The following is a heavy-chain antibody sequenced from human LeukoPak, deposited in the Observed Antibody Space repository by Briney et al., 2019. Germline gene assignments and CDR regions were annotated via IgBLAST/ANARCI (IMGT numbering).Heavy chain of an antibody. CDR2: ISGYNGHT. V-gene: IGHV1-18*01. Sequence: ASVKVSCKASGYTLTNYGMSWMRQAPGQGLEWMGWISGYNGHTNYAQKLQGRVTMTTDTSTSTAYMELRSLRSDDTAVYYCARVAPNRRYCSGGTCLNYFDYWGQGTLVTVSS. J-gene: IGHJ4*02. D-gene: IGHD2-15*01. CDR1: GYTLTNYG. CDR3: ARVAPNRRYCSGGTCLNYFDY.